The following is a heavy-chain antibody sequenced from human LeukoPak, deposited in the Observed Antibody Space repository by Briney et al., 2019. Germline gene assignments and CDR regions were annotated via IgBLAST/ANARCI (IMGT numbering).Heavy chain of an antibody. V-gene: IGHV3-23*01. Sequence: PGGSLRLPCAASGFTFSAYAMSWVRQAPGKGLEWVSAISGSGGPTHYADSVKGRFTISRDNSKNTLYLQMNSLRADDTAVYYCASDIDDYNTLLPLFQHWGQGTLVTVSS. CDR1: GFTFSAYA. CDR2: ISGSGGPT. CDR3: ASDIDDYNTLLPLFQH. D-gene: IGHD5-24*01. J-gene: IGHJ1*01.